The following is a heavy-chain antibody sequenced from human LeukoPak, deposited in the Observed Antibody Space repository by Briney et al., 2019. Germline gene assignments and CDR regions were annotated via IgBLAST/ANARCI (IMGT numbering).Heavy chain of an antibody. V-gene: IGHV3-23*01. D-gene: IGHD2-2*01. J-gene: IGHJ3*02. Sequence: GGSLRLSCAASGFTFSTYAMSWVRQAPGKGLEWVSAISGSGGSTYYADSVKGRFTISRDNSKNTLYLQMNSLRAEDTAVYYCAKGPDPERSTSSLWGAFDIWGQGTMVTVSS. CDR3: AKGPDPERSTSSLWGAFDI. CDR2: ISGSGGST. CDR1: GFTFSTYA.